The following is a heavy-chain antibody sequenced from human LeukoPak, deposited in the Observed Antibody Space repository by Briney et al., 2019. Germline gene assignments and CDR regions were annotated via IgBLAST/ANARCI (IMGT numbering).Heavy chain of an antibody. CDR3: TRNTVTVHFDY. Sequence: AGGSLRLSCSASGFTFDDYAVSWFRQAPGKGLEWVGFIRSKAFGGTPEYAASVRGRFTISRDDSKSIAYLQMNSLKTEDTAVYYCTRNTVTVHFDYWSQGTLVTVFS. CDR1: GFTFDDYA. V-gene: IGHV3-49*03. CDR2: IRSKAFGGTP. J-gene: IGHJ4*02. D-gene: IGHD4-17*01.